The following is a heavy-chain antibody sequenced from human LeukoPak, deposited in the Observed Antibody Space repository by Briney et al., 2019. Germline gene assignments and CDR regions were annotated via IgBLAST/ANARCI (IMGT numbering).Heavy chain of an antibody. Sequence: GESLKISCQASGYTFTSYWIGWVRQTPGKGLEWVGIIFPGDFDTEYSPSFQGQVNISADKSISTAYLQWNSLKASDTAMYYCVKNWDYAFDIWGQGTMVTVSS. J-gene: IGHJ3*02. CDR3: VKNWDYAFDI. CDR1: GYTFTSYW. V-gene: IGHV5-51*01. D-gene: IGHD7-27*01. CDR2: IFPGDFDT.